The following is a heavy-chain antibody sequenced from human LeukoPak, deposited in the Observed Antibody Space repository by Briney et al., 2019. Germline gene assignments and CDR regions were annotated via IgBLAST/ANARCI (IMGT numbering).Heavy chain of an antibody. CDR2: IYFSGST. CDR3: ARAGFRGNSLIPFDY. Sequence: PSETLSLTCTVSGGSISSYYWSWIRQPPGKGLEWIGYIYFSGSTNYNPSLKSRVTISVDTSKNQFSLKLSSVTAADTAVYYCARAGFRGNSLIPFDYWGQGTLVTVSS. CDR1: GGSISSYY. D-gene: IGHD4-23*01. V-gene: IGHV4-59*01. J-gene: IGHJ4*02.